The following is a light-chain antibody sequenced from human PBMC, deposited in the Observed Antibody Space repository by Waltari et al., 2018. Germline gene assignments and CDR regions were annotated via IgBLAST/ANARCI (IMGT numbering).Light chain of an antibody. CDR2: SDD. CDR1: GLGEKG. J-gene: IGLJ2*01. V-gene: IGLV3-1*01. Sequence: SYELTQPPSVSVSPGQTATIPCPGDGLGEKGVWWYQQKPGQSPVVVLYSDDKRPSGIPERFSGSNSGNTATLTIGGTQTTDEGDYYCQAWDDTTVVFGAGTKVTV. CDR3: QAWDDTTVV.